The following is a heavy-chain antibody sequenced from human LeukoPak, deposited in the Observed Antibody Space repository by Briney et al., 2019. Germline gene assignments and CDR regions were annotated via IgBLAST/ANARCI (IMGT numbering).Heavy chain of an antibody. CDR1: GVTFSTYT. CDR3: ARNGGYSPHDY. CDR2: IRSSSSAM. D-gene: IGHD5-18*01. J-gene: IGHJ4*02. V-gene: IGHV3-48*02. Sequence: GGSLRLSCAASGVTFSTYTMNWVRQAPGRGLEGVSCIRSSSSAMYYADSVKGRFTISRDNAKNSLYLQMNSLTDEDTAVYYCARNGGYSPHDYWGQGTLVTVAS.